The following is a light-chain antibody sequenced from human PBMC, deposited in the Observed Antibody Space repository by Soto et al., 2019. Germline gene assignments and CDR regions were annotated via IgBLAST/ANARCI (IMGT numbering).Light chain of an antibody. V-gene: IGKV3-20*01. CDR3: QQYGNPPQT. J-gene: IGKJ1*01. CDR1: QTVLSSY. CDR2: GAS. Sequence: EIVLTQSPGTLSLSPGEPVTLSCRASQTVLSSYVAWYQQKPGQAPRLLIYGASSRATGIPDRFSGSGSGTAFTLTISRLEPEDFGVFYCQQYGNPPQTFGQGTRVEVK.